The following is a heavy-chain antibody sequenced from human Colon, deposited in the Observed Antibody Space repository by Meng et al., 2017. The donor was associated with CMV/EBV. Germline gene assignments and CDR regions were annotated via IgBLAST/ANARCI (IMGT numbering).Heavy chain of an antibody. CDR1: GFNFNSFG. J-gene: IGHJ4*02. Sequence: GGSLRLSCAASGFNFNSFGMHWVRQAPGKGLEWVAFIRFDAKEQYYSDSVKGRFTISRDNAKNLLSLQLSSLRAEDTAVYYCARDLYKTTVPNWGQGTLVTVSS. D-gene: IGHD4-17*01. CDR3: ARDLYKTTVPN. CDR2: IRFDAKEQ. V-gene: IGHV3-30*02.